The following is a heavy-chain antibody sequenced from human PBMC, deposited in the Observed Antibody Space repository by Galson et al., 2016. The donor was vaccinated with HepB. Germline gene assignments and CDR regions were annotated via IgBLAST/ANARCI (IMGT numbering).Heavy chain of an antibody. CDR1: GGTFNSYA. Sequence: SVKVSCKASGGTFNSYAISWVRQAPGQGLEWMGGIIPIFGTANYAQKFQGRVTITADESTRTAYMELSSLRSEDTAVSYCARDSGETLTVYSFDIWGQGTMVTVSS. J-gene: IGHJ3*02. V-gene: IGHV1-69*13. D-gene: IGHD3-9*01. CDR3: ARDSGETLTVYSFDI. CDR2: IIPIFGTA.